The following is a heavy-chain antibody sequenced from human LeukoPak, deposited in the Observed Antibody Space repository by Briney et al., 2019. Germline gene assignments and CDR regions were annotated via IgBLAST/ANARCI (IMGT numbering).Heavy chain of an antibody. D-gene: IGHD4-17*01. CDR1: GGSISSYY. CDR3: ARSDYARVPDY. CDR2: IYYSGST. V-gene: IGHV4-59*08. J-gene: IGHJ4*02. Sequence: SETLSLTCTVSGGSISSYYWSWIRQPPGKGLEWIGYIYYSGSTNYNPSLKSRVTISVDTSKNQFSLKLSSVTAADTAVYYCARSDYARVPDYWGQGTLVTVSS.